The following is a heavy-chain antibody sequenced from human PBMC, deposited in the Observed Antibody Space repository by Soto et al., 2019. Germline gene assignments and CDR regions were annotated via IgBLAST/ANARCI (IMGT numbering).Heavy chain of an antibody. CDR3: AKGDWADY. CDR2: IGAHDDGYT. CDR1: GFTFSTFA. Sequence: PGGSPRLSCAASGFTFSTFAMTWVRQGPGKGLEWVSYIGAHDDGYTHYADSVKGRFTVSRDNSKNTLHLQMNSLRADDTAIYYCAKGDWADYWGPGALVTVSS. J-gene: IGHJ4*02. V-gene: IGHV3-23*01. D-gene: IGHD3-9*01.